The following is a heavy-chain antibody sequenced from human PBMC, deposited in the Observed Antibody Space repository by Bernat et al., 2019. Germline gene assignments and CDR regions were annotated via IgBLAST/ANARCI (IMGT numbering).Heavy chain of an antibody. CDR3: ARVRYYDFWSGDYYYYYYMDV. CDR1: GGTFSSYA. Sequence: QVQLVQSGAEVKKPGSSVKVSCKASGGTFSSYAISWVRQAPGQGLEWMGGIIPIFGTANYAQKFRGRVTITADESTSTAYMELSSLRSEDTAVYYCARVRYYDFWSGDYYYYYYMDVWGKGTTVTVSS. CDR2: IIPIFGTA. D-gene: IGHD3-3*01. V-gene: IGHV1-69*01. J-gene: IGHJ6*03.